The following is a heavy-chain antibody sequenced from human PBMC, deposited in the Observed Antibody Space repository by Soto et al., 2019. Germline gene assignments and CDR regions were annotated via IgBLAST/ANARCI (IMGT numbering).Heavy chain of an antibody. V-gene: IGHV4-39*01. CDR2: IHHTGST. CDR1: GRSISEINSY. D-gene: IGHD5-12*01. Sequence: QLQLQESGPGLVKPSETLSLTCSVSGRSISEINSYWGWIRQTPGEGLEWIGTIHHTGSTYYNPSLKRRVIISLDTSKNQFSLKLSSLTAADTALYYCARPEGGYGSGYSWFYPWGQGTRVTVSS. J-gene: IGHJ5*02. CDR3: ARPEGGYGSGYSWFYP.